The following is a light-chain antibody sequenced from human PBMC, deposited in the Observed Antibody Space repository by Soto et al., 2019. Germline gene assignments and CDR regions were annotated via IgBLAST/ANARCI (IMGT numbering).Light chain of an antibody. CDR1: QSVLYSSNNKNY. V-gene: IGKV4-1*01. CDR3: KQYYTTPIT. Sequence: DIVMTQSPDSLAVSLGERATINCKSSQSVLYSSNNKNYLAWYQQKPGQPHKLVIYWAYTRESGVHDRFSGSGSGTDFTLTVRSLQAEDVAVYYCKQYYTTPITFGQGTRLENK. J-gene: IGKJ5*01. CDR2: WAY.